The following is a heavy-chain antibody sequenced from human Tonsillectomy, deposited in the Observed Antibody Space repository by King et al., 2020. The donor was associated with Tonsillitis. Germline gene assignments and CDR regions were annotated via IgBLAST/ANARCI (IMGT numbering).Heavy chain of an antibody. V-gene: IGHV4-34*01. CDR1: GGSFSGYY. CDR2: INHSGST. CDR3: ATAYCGGDCYSNWFDP. J-gene: IGHJ5*02. D-gene: IGHD2-21*02. Sequence: VQLQQWGAGLLKPSETLSLTCAVYGGSFSGYYWSWIRQPPGKGLEWIGEINHSGSTNYNPSLKSRVTISVETSKNQFSLKLSSVTAADTAVYYCATAYCGGDCYSNWFDPWGQGTLVTVSS.